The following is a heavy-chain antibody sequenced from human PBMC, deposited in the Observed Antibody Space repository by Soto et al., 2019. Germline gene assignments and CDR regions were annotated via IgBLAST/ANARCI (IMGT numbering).Heavy chain of an antibody. J-gene: IGHJ4*02. V-gene: IGHV4-30-2*01. CDR2: IYHSGST. CDR3: ARVMITFVGVIVFDY. D-gene: IGHD3-16*02. CDR1: GGSISSGGYS. Sequence: QLQLQESGSGLVKPSQTLSLTCAVSGGSISSGGYSWSWIRQPPGKGLEWIGYIYHSGSTYYNPSLKSRVTISVDRSKNQFSLKLSSVTAADTAVYYCARVMITFVGVIVFDYWGQGTLVTVSS.